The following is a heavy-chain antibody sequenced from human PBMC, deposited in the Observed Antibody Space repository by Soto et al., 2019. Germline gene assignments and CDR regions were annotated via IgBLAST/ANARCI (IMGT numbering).Heavy chain of an antibody. CDR1: GYSFTSYG. J-gene: IGHJ4*02. Sequence: QVQLVQSGGEVKKPGASVKVSCKASGYSFTSYGISWERQAPGQGLEWMGWINAYNGNTNYAQKVQGRVTMTTDTSPSTAYMELRSLRSDDTAVYYCARDVGYGLIDGWGQGTLVTVSS. CDR2: INAYNGNT. V-gene: IGHV1-18*01. CDR3: ARDVGYGLIDG. D-gene: IGHD5-18*01.